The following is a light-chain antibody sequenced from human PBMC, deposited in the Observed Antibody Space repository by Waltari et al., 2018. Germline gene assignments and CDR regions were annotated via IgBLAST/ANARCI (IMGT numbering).Light chain of an antibody. Sequence: VLTQAPSQSVCPGRTVPPPCALNPCSLAPASSATWYHPTPGQAPRTLVYKANARSSGVPDRFSGSILGNTAALTITGAQADDESDYYCALYMGSGIWVFGGGTRLTVL. V-gene: IGLV8-61*01. CDR1: PCSLAPASS. CDR3: ALYMGSGIWV. J-gene: IGLJ3*02. CDR2: KAN.